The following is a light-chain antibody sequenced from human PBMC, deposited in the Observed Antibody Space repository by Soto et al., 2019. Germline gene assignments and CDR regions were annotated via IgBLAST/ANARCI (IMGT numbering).Light chain of an antibody. CDR1: SSDSDVNDYKF. CDR2: DVS. CDR3: CSYAGTYSYV. V-gene: IGLV2-11*01. Sequence: QSVLTQPRSVSGSPGQSVTISCTGTSSDSDVNDYKFFSWYQQHPGKAPKLIIFDVSERPSGVPDRFSASKSGNTASLSISGLQAEDEADYYCCSYAGTYSYVFGSGTQLTVL. J-gene: IGLJ7*01.